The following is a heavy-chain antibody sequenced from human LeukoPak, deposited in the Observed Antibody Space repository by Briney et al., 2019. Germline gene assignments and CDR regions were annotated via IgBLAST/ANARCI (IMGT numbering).Heavy chain of an antibody. J-gene: IGHJ4*02. CDR1: GYTFTGYY. CDR2: INPNSGGT. V-gene: IGHV1-2*02. D-gene: IGHD2-2*01. Sequence: ASVKVSCKASGYTFTGYYMHWVRQAPGQGLEWMGWINPNSGGTNYAQKFQGRVTMTRDTSISTAYMELSRLRSDDTAVYYCARDPPVYCSSTSCPRSYYFDYWGQGTLVTVSS. CDR3: ARDPPVYCSSTSCPRSYYFDY.